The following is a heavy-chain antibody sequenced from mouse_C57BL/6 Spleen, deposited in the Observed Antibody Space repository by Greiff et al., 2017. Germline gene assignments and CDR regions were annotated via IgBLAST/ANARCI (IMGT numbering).Heavy chain of an antibody. V-gene: IGHV1-39*01. Sequence: VQLKESGPELVKPGASVKISCKASGYSFTDYNMNWVKQSNGKSLEWIGVINPNYGTTSYNQKFKGKATLTVDQSSSTAYMQLNSLTSEDSAVYYCARPRLYGSSYGWFAYWGQGTLVTVSA. CDR1: GYSFTDYN. J-gene: IGHJ3*01. CDR2: INPNYGTT. CDR3: ARPRLYGSSYGWFAY. D-gene: IGHD1-1*01.